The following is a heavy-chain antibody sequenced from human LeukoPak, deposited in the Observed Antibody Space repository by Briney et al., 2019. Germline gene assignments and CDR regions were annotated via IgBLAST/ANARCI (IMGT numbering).Heavy chain of an antibody. CDR2: MNPNSGNT. Sequence: ASVKVSCKASRYTFTSYDINWVRQATGQGLEWMGWMNPNSGNTGYAQKFQGRVTMTRNTSISTAYMELSSLRSEDTAVYYCVRRSGSGRHPFHIWGQGTLVTVSS. CDR3: VRRSGSGRHPFHI. J-gene: IGHJ3*02. V-gene: IGHV1-8*01. D-gene: IGHD3-10*01. CDR1: RYTFTSYD.